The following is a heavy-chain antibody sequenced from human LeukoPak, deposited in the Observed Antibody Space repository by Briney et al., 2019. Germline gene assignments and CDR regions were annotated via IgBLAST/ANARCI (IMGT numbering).Heavy chain of an antibody. V-gene: IGHV4-61*02. CDR3: ARGVVGATSNWFDP. Sequence: SETLSLTCTVSGGSISSGSYYSSWIRQPAGKGPEWIGRIYTSGSTNYNPSLKSRVTISVDTSKNQFSLKLSSVTAADTAVYYCARGVVGATSNWFDPWGQGTLVTVSS. CDR1: GGSISSGSYY. D-gene: IGHD1-26*01. J-gene: IGHJ5*02. CDR2: IYTSGST.